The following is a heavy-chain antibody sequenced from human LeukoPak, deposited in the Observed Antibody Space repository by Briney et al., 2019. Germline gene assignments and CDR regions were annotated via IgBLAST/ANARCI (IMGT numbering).Heavy chain of an antibody. CDR2: ISFSSSYT. CDR1: GFTFSSYS. D-gene: IGHD3-10*01. V-gene: IGHV3-21*01. CDR3: ARDRFYYGSGSYYTDAFNI. J-gene: IGHJ3*02. Sequence: GSLRLSCAASGFTFSSYSMNWVRQAPGKGLEWVSSISFSSSYTYYADSVKGRFTISRDNAKNSLYLQMNSLRAEDTAVYYCARDRFYYGSGSYYTDAFNIWGQGTMVTVSS.